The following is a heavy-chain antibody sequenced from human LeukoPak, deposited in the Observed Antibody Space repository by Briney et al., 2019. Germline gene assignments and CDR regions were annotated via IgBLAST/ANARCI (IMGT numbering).Heavy chain of an antibody. V-gene: IGHV3-30*18. Sequence: GGSLRLSCAASGFIFSKSGMHWVRQAPGKGLEWVAVIAYDESSKYYDYSVQGRFSISIDNSKSTVYLQMNSLRAEDTAVYYCAKYIWRGSYFDYWGQGTLVTASS. D-gene: IGHD1-26*01. CDR3: AKYIWRGSYFDY. J-gene: IGHJ4*02. CDR2: IAYDESSK. CDR1: GFIFSKSG.